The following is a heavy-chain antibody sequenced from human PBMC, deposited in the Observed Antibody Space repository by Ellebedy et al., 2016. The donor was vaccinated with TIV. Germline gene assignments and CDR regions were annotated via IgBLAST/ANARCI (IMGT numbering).Heavy chain of an antibody. CDR1: GFTFSSYS. D-gene: IGHD3-10*01. CDR3: AKDQGIRGVNTFDY. Sequence: GESLKISXAASGFTFSSYSMNWVRQAPGKGLEWVSSISSSSSYIYYADSVKGRFTISRDNARNSLYLQMNSLRAEDTAVYYCAKDQGIRGVNTFDYWGQGTLVTVSS. J-gene: IGHJ4*02. CDR2: ISSSSSYI. V-gene: IGHV3-21*01.